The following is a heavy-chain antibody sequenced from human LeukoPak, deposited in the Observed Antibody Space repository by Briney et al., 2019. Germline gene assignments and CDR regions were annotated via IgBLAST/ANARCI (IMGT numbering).Heavy chain of an antibody. D-gene: IGHD3-16*02. Sequence: SETLSLTCAVSGYSISSGYCWGWIRQPPGKGLGWIGSMCHSGSTYYNPSLKSRVTISVDSSKNQFSLKLSSVTAADTAVYYCARALGGPYDYVWGTYRYPFDYWGQGTLVTVSS. CDR2: MCHSGST. J-gene: IGHJ4*02. V-gene: IGHV4-38-2*01. CDR1: GYSISSGYC. CDR3: ARALGGPYDYVWGTYRYPFDY.